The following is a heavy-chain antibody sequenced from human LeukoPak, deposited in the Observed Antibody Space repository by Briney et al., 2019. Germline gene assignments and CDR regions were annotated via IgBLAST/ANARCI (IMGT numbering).Heavy chain of an antibody. CDR2: IYYSGSA. CDR3: ARRRQTCQPLCYYYLDV. J-gene: IGHJ6*03. V-gene: IGHV4-59*08. D-gene: IGHD2-21*01. Sequence: SGTLSLTCSVAGDSMKSYLWAWIRQPPGRGLEWIGFIYYSGSASNYSPSLQSRVTMSADTSKNQFSLKLTSMTAADTATYYCARRRQTCQPLCYYYLDVWGKGTTVTVSS. CDR1: GDSMKSYL.